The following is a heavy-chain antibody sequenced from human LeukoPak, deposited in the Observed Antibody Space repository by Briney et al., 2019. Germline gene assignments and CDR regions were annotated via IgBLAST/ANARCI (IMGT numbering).Heavy chain of an antibody. D-gene: IGHD2-2*01. CDR2: INHSGST. J-gene: IGHJ5*02. Sequence: SETLSLTCAVYGGSFSGYYWSWIRQPPGKGLEWIGEINHSGSTNYNPSLKSRVTISVDTSKNQFSLKLSSVTAADTAVYYCARGGTGYCSSTSCFGPIGKFDPWGQGTLVTVSS. CDR3: ARGGTGYCSSTSCFGPIGKFDP. CDR1: GGSFSGYY. V-gene: IGHV4-34*01.